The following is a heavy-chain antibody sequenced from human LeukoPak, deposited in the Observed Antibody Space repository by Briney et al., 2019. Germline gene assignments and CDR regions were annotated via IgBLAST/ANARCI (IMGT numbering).Heavy chain of an antibody. CDR2: IQSDGRNK. CDR3: AREQYGDYFDY. V-gene: IGHV3-30*02. CDR1: GFTFSTYG. J-gene: IGHJ4*02. Sequence: PGGSLRLSCAASGFTFSTYGMHWVRQAPGQGLEWVAFIQSDGRNKNYADSVRGRFTISRDNAKNSLYLQMDSLRAEDTAVYYCAREQYGDYFDYWGQGTLVTVSS. D-gene: IGHD4-17*01.